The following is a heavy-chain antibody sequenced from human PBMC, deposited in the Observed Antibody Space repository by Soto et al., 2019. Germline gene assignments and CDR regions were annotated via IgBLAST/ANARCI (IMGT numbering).Heavy chain of an antibody. CDR1: GFTFSSYA. CDR2: ISGSGAST. Sequence: GGSLRLSCAASGFTFSSYAMSWVRQAPGKGLEWVSAISGSGASTYYADSVKGRFTISRDNSKNTLYLQMNSLRAEDTAVYYCAKDRIAAPXAPRFDPWGQGTLVTVSS. J-gene: IGHJ5*02. D-gene: IGHD6-13*01. V-gene: IGHV3-23*01. CDR3: AKDRIAAPXAPRFDP.